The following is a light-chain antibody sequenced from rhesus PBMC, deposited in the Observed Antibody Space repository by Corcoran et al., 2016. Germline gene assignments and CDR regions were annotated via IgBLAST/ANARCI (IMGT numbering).Light chain of an antibody. CDR2: AAS. V-gene: IGKV1-74*01. Sequence: DIQMTQSPSSLSASVGDRVTITCRASENVNNYLHWYQQKPGKAPKLLFYAASTLQSGFPPRFSGSGSGTDYTFTISSLQPEDVATYYCQHSYGTPFTFGPGTKLDIK. CDR1: ENVNNY. CDR3: QHSYGTPFT. J-gene: IGKJ3*01.